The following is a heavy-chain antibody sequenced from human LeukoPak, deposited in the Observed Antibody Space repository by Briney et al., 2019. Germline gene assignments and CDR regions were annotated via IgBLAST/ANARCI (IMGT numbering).Heavy chain of an antibody. CDR1: GVTFSQCW. Sequence: GSLILSCVVSGVTFSQCWMHCVRRVPPREGVGVSRINSYGGNTIYAHSLKGRFTISRDNAKNTLSLQMNSLRAQDTAVYYCARDLRIAGPTTVDYWG. D-gene: IGHD6-6*01. J-gene: IGHJ4*01. CDR2: INSYGGNT. CDR3: ARDLRIAGPTTVDY. V-gene: IGHV3-74*01.